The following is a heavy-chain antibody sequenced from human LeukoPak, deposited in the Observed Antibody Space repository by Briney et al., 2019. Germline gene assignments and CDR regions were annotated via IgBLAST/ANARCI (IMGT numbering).Heavy chain of an antibody. Sequence: GGSLRLSCAASGFTFSDYYMSWFRQAPGKGLEWVANIKQDGSKKSYVDSVKGRFTISRDNAKNSLYLQMNSLRAEDTAIYYCTRVGYIDEGIDYWGQGTLVTVSS. CDR1: GFTFSDYY. V-gene: IGHV3-7*04. J-gene: IGHJ4*02. CDR2: IKQDGSKK. D-gene: IGHD5-24*01. CDR3: TRVGYIDEGIDY.